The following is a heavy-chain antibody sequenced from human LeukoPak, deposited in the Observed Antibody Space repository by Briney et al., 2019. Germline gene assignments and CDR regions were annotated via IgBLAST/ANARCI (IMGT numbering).Heavy chain of an antibody. D-gene: IGHD6-19*01. J-gene: IGHJ4*02. CDR2: IYYSGST. V-gene: IGHV4-39*01. CDR1: GGSISSSSYY. CDR3: ARGIEQWPNLYFDY. Sequence: SETLSLTCTVSGGSISSSSYYWGWIRQPPGKGLEWIGSIYYSGSTYYNPSLKSRVTISVDTSKNQFSLKLSSVTAADTAVYYCARGIEQWPNLYFDYWGQGTLVTVSS.